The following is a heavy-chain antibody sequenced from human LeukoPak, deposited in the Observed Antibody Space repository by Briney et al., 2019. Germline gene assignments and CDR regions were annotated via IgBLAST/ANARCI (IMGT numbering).Heavy chain of an antibody. CDR2: ISSSGSTI. D-gene: IGHD1-7*01. CDR3: AKAGVSFPPRTFDY. CDR1: GFTFSDYY. Sequence: GGSLRLSCAASGFTFSDYYMSWIRQAPGKGLEWVSYISSSGSTIYYADSVKGRFSISRDNTKGSLFLQLNSLRAEDTAVYYCAKAGVSFPPRTFDYWGQGTLVTVSS. V-gene: IGHV3-11*01. J-gene: IGHJ4*02.